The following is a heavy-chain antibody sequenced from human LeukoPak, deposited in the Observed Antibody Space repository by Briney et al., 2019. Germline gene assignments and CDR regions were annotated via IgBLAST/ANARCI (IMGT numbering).Heavy chain of an antibody. V-gene: IGHV1-2*02. CDR3: ARGAAPNIVVVPAARKFGAYYYYMDV. D-gene: IGHD2-2*01. J-gene: IGHJ6*03. CDR2: INPNSGGT. CDR1: GYTFTGYY. Sequence: GASVKVSCKASGYTFTGYYMHWVRQAPGQGLEWMGWINPNSGGTNYAQKFRGRVTMTRDTSISTAYMELSRLRSDDTAVYYCARGAAPNIVVVPAARKFGAYYYYMDVWGKGTTVTVSS.